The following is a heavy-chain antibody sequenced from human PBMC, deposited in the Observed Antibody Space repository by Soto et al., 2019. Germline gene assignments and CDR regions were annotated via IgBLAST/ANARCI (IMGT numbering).Heavy chain of an antibody. D-gene: IGHD6-19*01. J-gene: IGHJ4*02. V-gene: IGHV3-64*01. CDR1: GFTVSSNY. CDR2: ISSNGGST. Sequence: EVQLMESGGGLVQPGGSLRLSCAASGFTVSSNYMTWVRQAPGKGLEYVSAISSNGGSTYYANSVKGRFTISRDNSKNTLYLQMGSLRAEDMAVYYCARGFGWLDYWGQGTLVTVSS. CDR3: ARGFGWLDY.